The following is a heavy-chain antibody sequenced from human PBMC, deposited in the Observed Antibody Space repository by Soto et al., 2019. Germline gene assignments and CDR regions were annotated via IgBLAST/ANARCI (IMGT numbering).Heavy chain of an antibody. CDR1: GFTFSSYG. J-gene: IGHJ4*02. CDR2: ISYDGSNK. CDR3: AEGAGEGLLDY. V-gene: IGHV3-30*18. Sequence: QVQLVESGGGVVQPGRSLRLSCAASGFTFSSYGMHWVRQAPGKGLEWVAVISYDGSNKYYADSVKGRFTISRDNSKNTLYLQMNSLRAEDTAVYYCAEGAGEGLLDYWGQGTLVTVSS.